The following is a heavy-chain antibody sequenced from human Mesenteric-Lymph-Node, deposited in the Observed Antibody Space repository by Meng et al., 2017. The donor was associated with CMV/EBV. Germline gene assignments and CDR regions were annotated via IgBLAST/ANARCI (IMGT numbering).Heavy chain of an antibody. V-gene: IGHV1-46*01. CDR1: GSPFTSYY. D-gene: IGHD1-7*01. CDR2: INPSGGST. J-gene: IGHJ4*02. CDR3: ARTGVGTTDPALDY. Sequence: SVPFSCKASGSPFTSYYMHWVRQAPGQGLEWMGIINPSGGSTSYAQKFQGRVTMTRDTSTSTVYMELSSLRSEDTAVYYCARTGVGTTDPALDYWGQGTLVTVSS.